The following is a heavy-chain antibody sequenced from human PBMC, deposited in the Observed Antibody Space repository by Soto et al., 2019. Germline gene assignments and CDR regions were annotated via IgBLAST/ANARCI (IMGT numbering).Heavy chain of an antibody. V-gene: IGHV3-23*01. J-gene: IGHJ4*02. Sequence: EVQLLESGGGLVKPGGSLRLSCAASGFTFISDAMSWVRQAPGKGLEWVSGISASGRTTYYADSVKGRFIISRDNSNNTLFLQMNRLRAEDTAIYYCAKGENDYYGSGTYFDYWGQGTLVPVSS. CDR3: AKGENDYYGSGTYFDY. CDR1: GFTFISDA. CDR2: ISASGRTT. D-gene: IGHD3-10*01.